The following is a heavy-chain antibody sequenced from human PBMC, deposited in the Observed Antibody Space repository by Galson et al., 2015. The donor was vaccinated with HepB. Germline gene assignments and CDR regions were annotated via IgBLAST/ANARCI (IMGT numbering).Heavy chain of an antibody. Sequence: SLRLSCAASGFTFSTYSMNWVRQAPGKGLEWVSYISSSSSSIYYADSVKGRFTISRDDAKDSLYLQMNSLRIDDTAVYYCAREPFYDASGSYGMDVWGQGTTVTVSS. CDR2: ISSSSSSI. J-gene: IGHJ6*02. D-gene: IGHD3-22*01. CDR1: GFTFSTYS. CDR3: AREPFYDASGSYGMDV. V-gene: IGHV3-48*01.